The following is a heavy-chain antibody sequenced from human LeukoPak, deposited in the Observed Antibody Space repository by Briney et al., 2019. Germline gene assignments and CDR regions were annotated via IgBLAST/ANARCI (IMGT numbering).Heavy chain of an antibody. D-gene: IGHD2-21*02. J-gene: IGHJ4*02. CDR1: GYTFTSYD. Sequence: ASVKVSCKASGYTFTSYDINWVRQATGQGLEWMGWMNPNSGNTGYAQKFQGRVTMTRNTSISTTYMELSSLRSEDTAVYYCARGREVTQGLADYWGQGTLVTVSS. CDR2: MNPNSGNT. V-gene: IGHV1-8*01. CDR3: ARGREVTQGLADY.